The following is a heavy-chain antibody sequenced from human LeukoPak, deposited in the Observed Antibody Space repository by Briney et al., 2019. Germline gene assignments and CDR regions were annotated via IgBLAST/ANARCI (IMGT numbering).Heavy chain of an antibody. Sequence: ASVKVSCKASGYTFTNYGISWVRQAPGQGLEWMGWISAYNGNTNYAQTLQGRVTMTTDTSTSTAYMELRSLRSDDTAVYYCARVRCSGGSCYSNFDYWGQGTLVTVSS. CDR3: ARVRCSGGSCYSNFDY. CDR2: ISAYNGNT. J-gene: IGHJ4*02. CDR1: GYTFTNYG. D-gene: IGHD2-15*01. V-gene: IGHV1-18*01.